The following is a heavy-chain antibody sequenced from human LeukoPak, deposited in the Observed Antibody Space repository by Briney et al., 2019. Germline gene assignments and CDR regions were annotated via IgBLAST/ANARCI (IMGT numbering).Heavy chain of an antibody. Sequence: GASVKVPCKASGYTFTGYYIHWVRQAPGQGLEWMGWINPNSGGTNYAQKLQGRVTMTTDTSTSTAYMELRSLRADDTAVYYCARALYGDYDYYYYYMDVWGKGTTVTVSS. D-gene: IGHD4-17*01. CDR1: GYTFTGYY. J-gene: IGHJ6*03. CDR2: INPNSGGT. CDR3: ARALYGDYDYYYYYMDV. V-gene: IGHV1-2*02.